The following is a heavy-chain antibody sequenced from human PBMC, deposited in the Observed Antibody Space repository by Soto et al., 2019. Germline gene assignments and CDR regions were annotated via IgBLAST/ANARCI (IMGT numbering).Heavy chain of an antibody. CDR3: ARDGSSVGIEY. CDR2: IYKDGNT. Sequence: EVQLVESGGGVVEPGGSLRLSCAASGFTVSNNYMSWVRQAPGKGLDWVSLIYKDGNTYYADSVKGRFTISRDNSKNTRYLQVNSLRVEDTAVYYCARDGSSVGIEYSGQGTLVTVAP. J-gene: IGHJ4*02. CDR1: GFTVSNNY. D-gene: IGHD6-6*01. V-gene: IGHV3-66*01.